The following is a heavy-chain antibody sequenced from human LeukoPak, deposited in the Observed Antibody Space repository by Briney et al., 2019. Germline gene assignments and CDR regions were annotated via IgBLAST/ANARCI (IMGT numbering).Heavy chain of an antibody. V-gene: IGHV4-30-4*01. CDR2: IYYSGST. J-gene: IGHJ4*02. CDR1: GGSISSGDYY. Sequence: SETLSLTCTVSGGSISSGDYYWSWIRQPPGKGLEWIGYIYYSGSTYYNPSLKSRVTISVDTSKNQFSLKLSSVTAADTAVYYCARNRLMYLLDYWGQGTLVTVSS. D-gene: IGHD2/OR15-2a*01. CDR3: ARNRLMYLLDY.